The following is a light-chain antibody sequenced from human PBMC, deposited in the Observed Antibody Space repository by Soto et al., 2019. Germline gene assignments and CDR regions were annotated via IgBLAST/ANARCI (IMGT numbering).Light chain of an antibody. V-gene: IGKV1-9*01. J-gene: IGKJ3*01. CDR3: QQYDNLPLFT. CDR2: AAS. CDR1: QGISSY. Sequence: IQLTQSPSSLSASVGDRVTITCRASQGISSYLAWYQQKPGKAPKLLIYAASTLQSGVPSRFSGSGSGTDFTFTISSLQPEDIATYYCQQYDNLPLFTFGPGTKVDIK.